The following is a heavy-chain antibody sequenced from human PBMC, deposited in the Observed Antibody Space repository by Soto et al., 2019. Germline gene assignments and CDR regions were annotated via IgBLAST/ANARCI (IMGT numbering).Heavy chain of an antibody. CDR2: ISSSGSST. Sequence: GGSLRLSCAASGFTFSSYAMGWVRQAPGKGLEWVSSISSSGSSTYYADSVRGRLTISSDNSKNTLFLQMHSLRTEDTAVYSCARGDEHIWGSYRYTPFDYWGQGTLVTVSS. CDR3: ARGDEHIWGSYRYTPFDY. V-gene: IGHV3-23*01. J-gene: IGHJ4*02. CDR1: GFTFSSYA. D-gene: IGHD3-16*02.